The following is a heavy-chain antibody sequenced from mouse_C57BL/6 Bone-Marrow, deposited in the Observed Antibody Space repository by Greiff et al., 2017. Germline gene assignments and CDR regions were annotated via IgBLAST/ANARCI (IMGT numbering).Heavy chain of an antibody. CDR1: GYAFSSSW. V-gene: IGHV1-82*01. J-gene: IGHJ4*01. Sequence: QVQLKQSGPELVKPGASVKISCKASGYAFSSSWMNWVKQRPGKGLEWIGRIYPGDGDNNYNGKFKGKATLTADKSSSTAYMQLSSLTSEDSAVYFCARTYGRRRGNAMDYWGQGTSVTVSS. D-gene: IGHD2-1*01. CDR3: ARTYGRRRGNAMDY. CDR2: IYPGDGDN.